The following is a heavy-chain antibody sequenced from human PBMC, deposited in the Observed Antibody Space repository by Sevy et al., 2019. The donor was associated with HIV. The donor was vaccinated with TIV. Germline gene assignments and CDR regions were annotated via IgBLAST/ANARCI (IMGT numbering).Heavy chain of an antibody. CDR3: ARDVSGGERLGQLSAYFDY. CDR2: ISFNGGNK. D-gene: IGHD3-16*02. Sequence: GGSLRLSCAASGFPFTTYAVHWFRQAPGKGLECLAVISFNGGNKFYADSVRGRFTISRDNSENTMYLQMNSLRVEDTAMYYCARDVSGGERLGQLSAYFDYWGQGTLVTVSS. J-gene: IGHJ4*02. V-gene: IGHV3-30-3*01. CDR1: GFPFTTYA.